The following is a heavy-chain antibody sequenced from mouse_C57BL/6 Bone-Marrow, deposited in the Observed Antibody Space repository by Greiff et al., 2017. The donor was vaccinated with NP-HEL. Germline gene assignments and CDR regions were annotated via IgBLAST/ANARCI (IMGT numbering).Heavy chain of an antibody. J-gene: IGHJ2*01. D-gene: IGHD3-3*01. Sequence: VQLQQSGAELARPGASVKLSCTASGYTFTSYGISWVKQRPGQGLEWIGEIYPRSGNTYYNEKFKGKATLTADKSSSTAYLELRSLTSEDSAVYFCARRGTGYWGQGTTLTVSS. CDR1: GYTFTSYG. V-gene: IGHV1-81*01. CDR2: IYPRSGNT. CDR3: ARRGTGY.